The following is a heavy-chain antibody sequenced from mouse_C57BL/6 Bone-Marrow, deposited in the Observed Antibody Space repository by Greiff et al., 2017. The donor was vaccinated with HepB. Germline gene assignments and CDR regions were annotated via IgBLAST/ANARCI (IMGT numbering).Heavy chain of an antibody. D-gene: IGHD1-1*01. CDR3: ARDDGSRGFAY. V-gene: IGHV1-42*01. CDR2: INPSTGGT. Sequence: EVKLQESGPELVKPGASVKISCKASGYSFTGYYMNWVKQSPEKSLEWIGEINPSTGGTTYNQKFKAKATLTVDKSSSTAYMQLKSLTSEDSAVYYCARDDGSRGFAYWGQGTLVTVSA. CDR1: GYSFTGYY. J-gene: IGHJ3*01.